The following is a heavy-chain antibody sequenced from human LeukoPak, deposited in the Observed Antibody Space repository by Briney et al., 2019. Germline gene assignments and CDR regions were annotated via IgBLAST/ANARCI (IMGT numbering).Heavy chain of an antibody. J-gene: IGHJ1*01. Sequence: GGSLRLSCAASGFTFSSYWMHWGRQAPGKGLVWVSRISTDGSTTTYADSVKGRFTISRDNSKNTLYLQMNSLRTEDTAVYYCVDYGEHWGQGILVTVSS. D-gene: IGHD4-17*01. CDR3: VDYGEH. CDR1: GFTFSSYW. CDR2: ISTDGSTT. V-gene: IGHV3-74*01.